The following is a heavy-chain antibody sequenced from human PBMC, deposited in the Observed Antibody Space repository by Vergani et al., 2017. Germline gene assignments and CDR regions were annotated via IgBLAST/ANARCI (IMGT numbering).Heavy chain of an antibody. D-gene: IGHD5-12*01. CDR3: ARDSPPFSGYDPYYFDY. Sequence: EVQLLESGGGLVQPGGSLRLSCAASGFTFSSYAMSWVRQAPGKGLEWVSAISGSGGSTYYADSVKGRFTISRDNSKNTLYLQMNSLRAEDTAVYYCARDSPPFSGYDPYYFDYWGQGTLVTVSS. V-gene: IGHV3-23*01. CDR1: GFTFSSYA. CDR2: ISGSGGST. J-gene: IGHJ4*02.